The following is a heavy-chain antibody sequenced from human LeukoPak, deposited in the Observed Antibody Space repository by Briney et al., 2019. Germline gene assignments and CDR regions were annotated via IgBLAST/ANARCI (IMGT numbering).Heavy chain of an antibody. CDR2: IIPILGIA. CDR3: ARDGLYYYDSSGYSPFDY. J-gene: IGHJ4*02. V-gene: IGHV1-69*04. Sequence: SVKVSCKASGGTFSSYAISWVRQAPGQGLEWMGRIIPILGIANYAQKFQGRVTITADKSTSTAYMELSSLRSEDTAVYYCARDGLYYYDSSGYSPFDYWGQGTLVTVSS. CDR1: GGTFSSYA. D-gene: IGHD3-22*01.